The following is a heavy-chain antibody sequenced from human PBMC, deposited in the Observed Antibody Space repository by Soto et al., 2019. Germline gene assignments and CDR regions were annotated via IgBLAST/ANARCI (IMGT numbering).Heavy chain of an antibody. CDR1: GGTFSSYA. J-gene: IGHJ4*02. D-gene: IGHD3-9*01. CDR3: AVGKYYDILTGIDY. Sequence: SSVKVSCKASGGTFSSYAISWVRQAPGQGLEWMGGIIPIFGTANYAQKFQGRVTITADESTSTAYMELSSLRSEDTAVYYCAVGKYYDILTGIDYWGQGTLVTVSS. V-gene: IGHV1-69*13. CDR2: IIPIFGTA.